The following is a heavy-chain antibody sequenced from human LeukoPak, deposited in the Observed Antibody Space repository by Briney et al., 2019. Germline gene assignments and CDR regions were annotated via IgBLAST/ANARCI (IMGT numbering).Heavy chain of an antibody. J-gene: IGHJ4*02. CDR2: FYYGVNT. Sequence: PSETLSLTCTVSGDSISSSTYYWGWIRQPPGKGLEWIGNFYYGVNTYYNPSRKGRITISVDTSKNQLSLRLSFVAAADTAVYFCARGQNSGSATGVYFGNWGQGTEVIVSS. CDR3: ARGQNSGSATGVYFGN. V-gene: IGHV4-39*07. CDR1: GDSISSSTYY. D-gene: IGHD5-12*01.